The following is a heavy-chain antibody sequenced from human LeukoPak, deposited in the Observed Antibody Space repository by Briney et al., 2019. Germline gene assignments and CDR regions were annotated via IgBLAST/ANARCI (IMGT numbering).Heavy chain of an antibody. J-gene: IGHJ5*02. CDR1: GGTFSSYA. CDR2: IIPIFGTA. V-gene: IGHV1-69*13. D-gene: IGHD6-13*01. CDR3: ARALIAAAPGWFDP. Sequence: GASVKVSCKASGGTFSSYAISWVRQAPGQGLEWMGGIIPIFGTANCAQKFQGRVTITADESTSTAYMELSSLRSEDTAVYYCARALIAAAPGWFDPWGQGTLVTVSS.